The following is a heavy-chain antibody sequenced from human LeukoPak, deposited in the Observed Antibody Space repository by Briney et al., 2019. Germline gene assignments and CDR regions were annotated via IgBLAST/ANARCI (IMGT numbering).Heavy chain of an antibody. Sequence: ASVKVSCKASGYTFTSYYMHWVRQAPGQGLEWMGIINPSGGSTSYAQKFQGRVTITADESTSTAYMELSRLRSEDTAVYYCARVLYYDSSGEVYDYWGQGTLVTVSS. J-gene: IGHJ4*02. V-gene: IGHV1-46*01. CDR3: ARVLYYDSSGEVYDY. D-gene: IGHD3-22*01. CDR2: INPSGGST. CDR1: GYTFTSYY.